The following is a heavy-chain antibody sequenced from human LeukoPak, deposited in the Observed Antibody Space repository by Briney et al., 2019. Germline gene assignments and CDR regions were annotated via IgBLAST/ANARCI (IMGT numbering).Heavy chain of an antibody. J-gene: IGHJ4*02. Sequence: ASVKVSCKAFGYTFTSNYMHWVRQAPGQGPEWMGVISPSGGSTTYAQKFQGRVTLTRDMSTSTDYLELSSLRSEDTAVYYCARDPLLITMIVVVITIGYFDYWGQGTLVTVSS. V-gene: IGHV1-46*01. CDR3: ARDPLLITMIVVVITIGYFDY. CDR2: ISPSGGST. D-gene: IGHD3-22*01. CDR1: GYTFTSNY.